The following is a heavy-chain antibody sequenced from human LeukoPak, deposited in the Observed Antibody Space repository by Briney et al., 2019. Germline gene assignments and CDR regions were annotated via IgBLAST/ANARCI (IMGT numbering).Heavy chain of an antibody. Sequence: QPGGSQRLSFAASGFTLSNYWMSWVRQAPGKGLEWVANIKQDGSEKYYVDSVKGRFTISRDNAYNSLHLQMSSLRADDTAVYYCARQGSTWWDPFDFWGQGTLVTVSS. CDR3: ARQGSTWWDPFDF. D-gene: IGHD1-26*01. CDR1: GFTLSNYW. CDR2: IKQDGSEK. V-gene: IGHV3-7*03. J-gene: IGHJ4*02.